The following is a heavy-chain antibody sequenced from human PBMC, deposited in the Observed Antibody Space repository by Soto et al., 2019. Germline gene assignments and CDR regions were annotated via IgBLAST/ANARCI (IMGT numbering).Heavy chain of an antibody. Sequence: AASVKVSCKASGYTFTSYAMHWVRQAPGQRLEWMGWINAGNGNTKYSQKFQGRVTMTRDTSTSTVYMELSSLRSEDTAVYYCARDPSPVLRYFDWLSWFDPWGQETLVTVSS. J-gene: IGHJ5*02. V-gene: IGHV1-3*01. D-gene: IGHD3-9*01. CDR2: INAGNGNT. CDR1: GYTFTSYA. CDR3: ARDPSPVLRYFDWLSWFDP.